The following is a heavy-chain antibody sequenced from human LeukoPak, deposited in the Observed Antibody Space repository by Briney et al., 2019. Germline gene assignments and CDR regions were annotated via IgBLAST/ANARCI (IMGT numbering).Heavy chain of an antibody. J-gene: IGHJ6*03. CDR3: ARGRTWNDNYYYYMDV. CDR2: IYPGDSDT. D-gene: IGHD1-1*01. V-gene: IGHV5-51*01. CDR1: GYSFTSYW. Sequence: GESLQISCKGSGYSFTSYWIGWVRQLPGKGLEWMGIIYPGDSDTRYSPSFQGQVTISADKSISTAYLQWSSLKASDTAMYYCARGRTWNDNYYYYMDVWGKGTTVTVSS.